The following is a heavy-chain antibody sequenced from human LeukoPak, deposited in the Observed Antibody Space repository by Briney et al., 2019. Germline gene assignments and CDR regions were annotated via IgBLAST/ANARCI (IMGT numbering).Heavy chain of an antibody. Sequence: ASVKVSCKASGCTFSSYAISWVRQAPGQGLEWMGGIIPIFGTANYAQKFQGRVTITADESTSTAYMELSSLRSEDTAVYYCASDHIAARDYFDYWGQGTLVTVSS. V-gene: IGHV1-69*13. CDR2: IIPIFGTA. D-gene: IGHD6-6*01. CDR1: GCTFSSYA. CDR3: ASDHIAARDYFDY. J-gene: IGHJ4*02.